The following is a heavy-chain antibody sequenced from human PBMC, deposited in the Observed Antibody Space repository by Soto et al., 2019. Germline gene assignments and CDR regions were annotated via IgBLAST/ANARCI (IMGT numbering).Heavy chain of an antibody. D-gene: IGHD3-3*01. J-gene: IGHJ6*02. Sequence: SETLSLTCAVYGGSFSGYYWSWIRQPPGKGLEWIGEINHSGSTNYNPSLKSRVTISVDTSKNQFSLKLSSVTAADTAVYYCARGRNYDFWSGLYYYYGMDVWGQGTTVTVSS. CDR3: ARGRNYDFWSGLYYYYGMDV. V-gene: IGHV4-34*01. CDR1: GGSFSGYY. CDR2: INHSGST.